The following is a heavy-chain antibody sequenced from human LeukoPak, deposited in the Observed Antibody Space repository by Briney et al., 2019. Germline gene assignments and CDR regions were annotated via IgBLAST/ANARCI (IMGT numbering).Heavy chain of an antibody. J-gene: IGHJ4*02. CDR3: ARHYYDFWSGYYTGLPDY. V-gene: IGHV4-39*01. CDR1: GGSISSSSYY. Sequence: PSETLSLTCTVSGGSISSSSYYWGWIRQPPGKGLEWIGSIYCSGSTYYNPSLKSRVTISVDTSKNQFSLKLSSVTAADTAVYYCARHYYDFWSGYYTGLPDYWGQGTLVTVSS. D-gene: IGHD3-3*01. CDR2: IYCSGST.